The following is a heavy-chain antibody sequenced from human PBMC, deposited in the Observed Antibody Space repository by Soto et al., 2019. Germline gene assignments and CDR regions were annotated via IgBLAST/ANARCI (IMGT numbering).Heavy chain of an antibody. CDR2: IIPIFGTA. V-gene: IGHV1-69*13. D-gene: IGHD6-19*01. CDR1: GGTFSSYA. Sequence: GASVKVSCKASGGTFSSYAISWVRQAPGQGLEWMGGIIPIFGTANYAQKFQGRVTITADESTSTAYMELSSLRSEDTAVYYCARASSSGWYRYYFDYWGQGTLVTVSS. CDR3: ARASSSGWYRYYFDY. J-gene: IGHJ4*02.